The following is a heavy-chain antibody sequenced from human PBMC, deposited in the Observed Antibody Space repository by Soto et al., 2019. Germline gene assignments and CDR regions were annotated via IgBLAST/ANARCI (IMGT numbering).Heavy chain of an antibody. J-gene: IGHJ6*02. D-gene: IGHD4-4*01. CDR3: ARRKQFYYYYYGMDV. V-gene: IGHV5-51*01. CDR1: GYSFTTYW. CDR2: INPGDSDI. Sequence: PGESLKISCKASGYSFTTYWIAWVRQMPGKGLEWMGIINPGDSDIRYSPSFQGQVTISADNSVSTAYLQWSSLKASDTAMYYCARRKQFYYYYYGMDVWGQGTAVTVS.